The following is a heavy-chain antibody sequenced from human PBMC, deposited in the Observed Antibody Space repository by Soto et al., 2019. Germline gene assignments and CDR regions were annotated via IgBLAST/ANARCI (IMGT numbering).Heavy chain of an antibody. V-gene: IGHV3-53*04. CDR3: ARAPTYYYGSGSYPDAFDI. J-gene: IGHJ3*02. CDR1: GFTVSSNY. Sequence: EVQLVESGGGLVQPGGSLRLSCAASGFTVSSNYMSWVRQAPGKGLEWDSVIYSGGSTYYADSVKGRFTISRHNAKNTLYLQMNSLRDEDTAVYYCARAPTYYYGSGSYPDAFDIWGQGTMVTVYS. CDR2: IYSGGST. D-gene: IGHD3-10*01.